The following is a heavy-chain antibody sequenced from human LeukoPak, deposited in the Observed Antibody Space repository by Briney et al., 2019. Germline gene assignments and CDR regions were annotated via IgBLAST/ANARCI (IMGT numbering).Heavy chain of an antibody. V-gene: IGHV4-39*01. J-gene: IGHJ4*01. CDR2: IYYSGST. D-gene: IGHD4-17*01. CDR3: ACVRTETNSPAISSDY. CDR1: GGSICSDTYY. Sequence: SETLSLSSAVSGGSICSDTYYWGSIRQPPGKGLEWVGSIYYSGSTYYNPSLESRVTISVDTSKNRFSLQLSSVTAADTAVYYCACVRTETNSPAISSDYWGQGTLVTVSS.